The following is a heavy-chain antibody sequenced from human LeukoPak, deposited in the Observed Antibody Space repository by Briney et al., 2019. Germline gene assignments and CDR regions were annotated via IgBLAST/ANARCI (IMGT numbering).Heavy chain of an antibody. CDR3: ARGNYDSGGYHRGDDY. D-gene: IGHD3-22*01. CDR1: GDSVSSNSAA. V-gene: IGHV6-1*01. Sequence: SQTLSLTCAISGDSVSSNSAAWNWIRQSPSRGLEWLGRTYHRSKWYSDYAESVKSRISIHPDTSKNQFSLQLNSVTPADTAVYYCARGNYDSGGYHRGDDYWGQGTLVTVSS. J-gene: IGHJ4*02. CDR2: TYHRSKWYS.